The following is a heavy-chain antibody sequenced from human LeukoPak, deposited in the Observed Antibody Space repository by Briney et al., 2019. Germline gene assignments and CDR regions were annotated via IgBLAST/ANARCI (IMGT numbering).Heavy chain of an antibody. J-gene: IGHJ6*02. D-gene: IGHD1-26*01. CDR2: INPSGGST. Sequence: ASVKVSCKASVYTFTSYYMHWVRQAPGQGLEWMGIINPSGGSTSYAQKFQGRVTMTRDTSTSTVYMELSSLRSEDTAVYYCARDRIVGATNYYYYGMDVWGQGTTVTVSS. V-gene: IGHV1-46*01. CDR3: ARDRIVGATNYYYYGMDV. CDR1: VYTFTSYY.